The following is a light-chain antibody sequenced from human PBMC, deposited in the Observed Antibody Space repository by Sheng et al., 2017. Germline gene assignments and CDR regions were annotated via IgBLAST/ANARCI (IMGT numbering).Light chain of an antibody. V-gene: IGKV3D-20*02. J-gene: IGKJ2*01. CDR2: DAF. CDR3: QQRGSWPPYT. Sequence: ENVLTQSPATLSLSPGERGTLSCRASQSISSSHLAWYQQKPGQSPRLLIYDAFYRATGVSARFGGGGSGTHFTLTITSLQPEDFAVYFCQQRGSWPPYTFGQGTKLEIK. CDR1: QSISSSH.